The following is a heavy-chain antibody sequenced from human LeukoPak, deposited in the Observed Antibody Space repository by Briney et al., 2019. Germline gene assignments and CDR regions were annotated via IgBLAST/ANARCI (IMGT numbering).Heavy chain of an antibody. Sequence: ASVKVSCKASGYTFTSYGISWVRQAPGQGLEWMGWISAYNGNTNYAQKLQGRVTMTTDTSTSTAYMELRSLRSDDAAVYYCAREASRDSSWYSPRGYYFDYWGQGTLVTVSS. D-gene: IGHD6-13*01. V-gene: IGHV1-18*01. CDR2: ISAYNGNT. J-gene: IGHJ4*02. CDR1: GYTFTSYG. CDR3: AREASRDSSWYSPRGYYFDY.